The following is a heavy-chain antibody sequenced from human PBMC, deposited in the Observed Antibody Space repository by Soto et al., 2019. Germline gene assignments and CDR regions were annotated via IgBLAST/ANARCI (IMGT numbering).Heavy chain of an antibody. D-gene: IGHD3-3*01. Sequence: QVQLVQSGAEVKKPGASVKVSCKASGYTFTSYGISWVRQAPGQRLEWMGWISAYNGNTNYAQKLQGRVTMTTDTSTSSAYMELRSLSSDATAVYYCARDLYDFGGGYQSWYFDYWGQRTLVTVAA. V-gene: IGHV1-18*01. CDR3: ARDLYDFGGGYQSWYFDY. J-gene: IGHJ4*02. CDR1: GYTFTSYG. CDR2: ISAYNGNT.